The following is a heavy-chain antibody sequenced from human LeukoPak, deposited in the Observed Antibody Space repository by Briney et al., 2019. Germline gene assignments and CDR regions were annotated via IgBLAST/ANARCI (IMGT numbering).Heavy chain of an antibody. D-gene: IGHD3-3*01. Sequence: ASVKLSCRASGYTFTSHYMHWVRQAPGQGLEWMGIINPSDGSTSYPQKFQGRVTMTRDTSTSTVYMELSSLRSEDTAVYYCAAPGASGFVGNFWSGPLDFWGQGTLVTVSS. V-gene: IGHV1-46*01. CDR1: GYTFTSHY. CDR3: AAPGASGFVGNFWSGPLDF. CDR2: INPSDGST. J-gene: IGHJ4*02.